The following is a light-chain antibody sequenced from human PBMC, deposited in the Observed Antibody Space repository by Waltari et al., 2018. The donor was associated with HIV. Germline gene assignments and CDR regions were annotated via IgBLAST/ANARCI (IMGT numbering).Light chain of an antibody. V-gene: IGLV3-21*04. CDR3: QVWDSATEHVL. CDR1: IIERKS. CDR2: YDT. Sequence: LTQPPSLSVAPGETATITCGATIIERKSVHWYQQKAGQAPVVVMSYDTDRPAGIAERFSGFNSGHTASLIITRVGAGDEADYYCQVWDSATEHVLFGGGTRLTVL. J-gene: IGLJ2*01.